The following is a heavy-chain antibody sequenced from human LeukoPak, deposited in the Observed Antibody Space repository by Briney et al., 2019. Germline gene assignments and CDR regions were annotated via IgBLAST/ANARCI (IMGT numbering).Heavy chain of an antibody. CDR2: ISGSGRST. J-gene: IGHJ6*03. D-gene: IGHD2-2*01. CDR1: GFTFSNYG. V-gene: IGHV3-23*01. CDR3: AKDGADIVVVPDAYMDV. Sequence: GGTLRLSCAASGFTFSNYGMTWVRQAPGKGLEWVSAISGSGRSTYYADSVKGRFTISRDNSKNTLSLQLNSLRAEDTAVYYCAKDGADIVVVPDAYMDVWGKGTTVTVSS.